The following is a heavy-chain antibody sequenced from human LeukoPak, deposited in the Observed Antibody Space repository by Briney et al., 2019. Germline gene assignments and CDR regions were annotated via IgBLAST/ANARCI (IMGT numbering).Heavy chain of an antibody. CDR2: INPSGGST. J-gene: IGHJ4*02. CDR3: ARRQGSQNDY. V-gene: IGHV1-46*01. D-gene: IGHD3-10*01. Sequence: ASVKVSCKASEYTFTSNYIYWVRQAPGQGLEWMGRINPSGGSTSYTQKFQGRVTMTRDTSTSTVYMELSSLRSEDTAVYYCARRQGSQNDYWGQGTLVTVSS. CDR1: EYTFTSNY.